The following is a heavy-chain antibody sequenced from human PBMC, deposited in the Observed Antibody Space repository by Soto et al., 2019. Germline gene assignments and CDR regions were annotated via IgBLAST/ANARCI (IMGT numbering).Heavy chain of an antibody. V-gene: IGHV4-34*01. D-gene: IGHD5-18*01. CDR3: ARGRRGYGYGMDV. J-gene: IGHJ6*02. CDR1: GGSFSGYY. CDR2: INHSGST. Sequence: SETLSLTCAVYGGSFSGYYWSWIRQPPGKGLEWIGEINHSGSTNYNPSLKSRVTITVDTSKNQFSLKLSSVTAADTAVYYCARGRRGYGYGMDVWGQGTTVTVYS.